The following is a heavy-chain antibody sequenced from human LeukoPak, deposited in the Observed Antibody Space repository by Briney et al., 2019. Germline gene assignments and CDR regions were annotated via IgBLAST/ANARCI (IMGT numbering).Heavy chain of an antibody. J-gene: IGHJ4*02. CDR2: IHSSGAT. CDR1: GFTGSNNY. V-gene: IGHV3-66*03. Sequence: GGSLRLSCAASGFTGSNNYVSWVRQAPGMGLEWVSAIHSSGATCYADSVKGRFTISRDTSKNTLYLQISSLRAEDTAVYYCAATYYDFWSCDYWGQGTLVTVSS. D-gene: IGHD3-3*01. CDR3: AATYYDFWSCDY.